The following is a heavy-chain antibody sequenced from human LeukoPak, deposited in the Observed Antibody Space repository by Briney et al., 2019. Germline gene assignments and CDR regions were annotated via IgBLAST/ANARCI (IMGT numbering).Heavy chain of an antibody. CDR2: IYSGGNI. CDR3: ASRHCSGGGCYFAGADPFDY. Sequence: PGGSLRLPCAASGFTVSSTYMSWVRQAPGKGLEWVSVIYSGGNIYYIDSVKGRFTISRDTSKSTLYLQMNSLRAEDTAVYYCASRHCSGGGCYFAGADPFDYWGQGTLVTVSS. V-gene: IGHV3-53*01. CDR1: GFTVSSTY. D-gene: IGHD2-15*01. J-gene: IGHJ4*02.